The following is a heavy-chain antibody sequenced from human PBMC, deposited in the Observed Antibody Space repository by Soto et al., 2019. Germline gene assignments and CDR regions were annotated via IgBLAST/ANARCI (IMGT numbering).Heavy chain of an antibody. Sequence: GASVKVSWKASGYTFTSYDINLGRQATGQGREGIGWRRTSSGDRGYAQKCQARVTLTRNTSISTAYMELSSLRSEDTAVYYCARGGDSGYDLLWDYWGQGTLVTVSS. V-gene: IGHV1-8*01. J-gene: IGHJ4*02. CDR3: ARGGDSGYDLLWDY. CDR2: RRTSSGDR. D-gene: IGHD5-12*01. CDR1: GYTFTSYD.